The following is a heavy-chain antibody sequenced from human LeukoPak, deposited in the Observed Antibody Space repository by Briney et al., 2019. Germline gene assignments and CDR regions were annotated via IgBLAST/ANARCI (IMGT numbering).Heavy chain of an antibody. CDR1: GFTFSSYS. CDR2: ISSSSTYI. V-gene: IGHV3-21*01. Sequence: TGGSLRLSCAASGFTFSSYSMNWVRQAPGKGLEWVSSISSSSTYIYSADSVKGRFTISRDNAKNSLYLQMNSLRVGDTAVYFCVRGGLYHYSGTSGDYWGQGTLVTVSS. D-gene: IGHD1-26*01. J-gene: IGHJ4*02. CDR3: VRGGLYHYSGTSGDY.